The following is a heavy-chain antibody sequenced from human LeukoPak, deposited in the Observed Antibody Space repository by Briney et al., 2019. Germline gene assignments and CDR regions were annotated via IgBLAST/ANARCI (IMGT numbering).Heavy chain of an antibody. CDR3: AKDKELGGSYLYYFEY. V-gene: IGHV3-7*01. CDR1: GFTFSSYW. CDR2: IKQDGSEK. D-gene: IGHD1-26*01. J-gene: IGHJ4*02. Sequence: GGSLRLSCAASGFTFSSYWMSWVRQAPGKGLEWVANIKQDGSEKYYVDSVKGRFTISRDNAKNSLYLQMNSLRAEDTAVYYCAKDKELGGSYLYYFEYWGQGTLVTVSS.